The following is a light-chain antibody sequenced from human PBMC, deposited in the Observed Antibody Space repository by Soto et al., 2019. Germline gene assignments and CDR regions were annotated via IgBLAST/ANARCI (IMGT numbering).Light chain of an antibody. CDR3: QQYDNLPLT. Sequence: ERVMTQSPATLSVSPGERATLSCRASQSVGSNLAWYQQKPGQAPRLLIFDASSRATGVPARFSGSGSGTEFTLTINSLQSEDFAVYFCQQYDNLPLTFGPGTKVDIK. CDR2: DAS. CDR1: QSVGSN. J-gene: IGKJ3*01. V-gene: IGKV3-15*01.